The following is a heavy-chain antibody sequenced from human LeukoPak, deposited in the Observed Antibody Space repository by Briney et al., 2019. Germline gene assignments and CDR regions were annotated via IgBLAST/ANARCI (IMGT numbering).Heavy chain of an antibody. CDR2: IKSKTDGGTT. V-gene: IGHV3-15*01. D-gene: IGHD3-9*01. J-gene: IGHJ3*02. CDR1: GFTFSNAW. Sequence: TSGGSLRLSCAASGFTFSNAWMSWVRQAPGKGLEWVGRIKSKTDGGTTDYAAPVKGRFTISRDDSKNTLYLQMNSLKTEDTAVYYCTTARSLVLYAFDIWGQGTMVTVSS. CDR3: TTARSLVLYAFDI.